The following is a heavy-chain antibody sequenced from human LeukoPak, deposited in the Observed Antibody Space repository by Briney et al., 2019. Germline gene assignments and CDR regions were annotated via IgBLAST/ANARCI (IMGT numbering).Heavy chain of an antibody. CDR1: GFTFSSYS. Sequence: GGSLRLSCAASGFTFSSYSMNWVRQAPGKGVEWVSYISSSSSTIYYADSVKGRFTISRDNAKNSLYLQMNSLRAEDTAVYYCARDGPRIFGVVSYFDYWGQGTLVTVSS. D-gene: IGHD3-3*01. CDR2: ISSSSSTI. J-gene: IGHJ4*02. CDR3: ARDGPRIFGVVSYFDY. V-gene: IGHV3-48*01.